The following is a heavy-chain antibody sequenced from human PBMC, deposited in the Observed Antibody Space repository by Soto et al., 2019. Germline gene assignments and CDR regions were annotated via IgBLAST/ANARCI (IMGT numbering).Heavy chain of an antibody. Sequence: QLQLQESGSGLVKPSQTLSLTCAVSGGSISSGGYSWSWIRQPPGKGLEWIGYIYHSGSTYYNPSLKRRVTISXVRXKXLFSLKLSSVTAADTAVYYCARVIAVAGTSAWYFDLWGRGTLVTVSS. CDR2: IYHSGST. CDR1: GGSISSGGYS. CDR3: ARVIAVAGTSAWYFDL. D-gene: IGHD6-19*01. J-gene: IGHJ2*01. V-gene: IGHV4-30-2*01.